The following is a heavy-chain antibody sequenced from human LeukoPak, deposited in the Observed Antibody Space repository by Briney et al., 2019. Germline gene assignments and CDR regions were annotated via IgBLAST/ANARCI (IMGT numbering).Heavy chain of an antibody. J-gene: IGHJ4*02. CDR2: INPNSGGT. V-gene: IGHV1-2*02. CDR1: GYTFTGYY. D-gene: IGHD3-3*01. Sequence: GASVKVSCKASGYTFTGYYMHWVRQAPGQGLEWMGWINPNSGGTNYALKFQGRVTMTRDTSISTAYMELSRLRSDDTAVYYCARYDFWSGQYYFDYWGQGTLVTVSS. CDR3: ARYDFWSGQYYFDY.